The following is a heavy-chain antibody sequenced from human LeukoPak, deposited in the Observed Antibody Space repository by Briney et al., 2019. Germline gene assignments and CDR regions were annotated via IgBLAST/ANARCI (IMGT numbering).Heavy chain of an antibody. Sequence: PSQTLSLTCTVSGGSISSGGYYWSWIRQPPGKGLEWIGYIYHSGSTYYNPSLKSRVTISVDRSKNQFSLKLSSVTAADTAVYYCARAAVEMATKKGVEYAFDIWGQGTMVTVSS. CDR3: ARAAVEMATKKGVEYAFDI. CDR2: IYHSGST. D-gene: IGHD5-24*01. V-gene: IGHV4-30-2*01. J-gene: IGHJ3*02. CDR1: GGSISSGGYY.